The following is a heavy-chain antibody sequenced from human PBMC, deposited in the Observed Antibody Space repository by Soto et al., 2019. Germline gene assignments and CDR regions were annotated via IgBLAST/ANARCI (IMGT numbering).Heavy chain of an antibody. CDR3: ARESNQLNWFDP. CDR2: ISSSSSTI. V-gene: IGHV3-48*02. CDR1: GFTFSSYS. Sequence: EVQLVESGGGLVQPGGSLRLSCAASGFTFSSYSMNWVRQAPGKGLEWVSYISSSSSTIYYADSVKGRFTISRDNAKNSLYRKMNRLRDEDTAVYYCARESNQLNWFDPWGQGTLVTVSS. D-gene: IGHD4-4*01. J-gene: IGHJ5*02.